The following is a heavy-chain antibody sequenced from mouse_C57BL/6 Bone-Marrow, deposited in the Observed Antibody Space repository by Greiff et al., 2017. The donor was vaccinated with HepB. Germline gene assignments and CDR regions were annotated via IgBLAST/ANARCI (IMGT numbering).Heavy chain of an antibody. CDR1: GYAFSSSW. Sequence: VQLQESGPELVKPGASVKISCKASGYAFSSSWMNWVKQRPGKGLEWIGRIYPGDGDTNYNGKFKGKATLTDDKSSSTAYMQLSSLTSEDSAVYFCARSSTLLLRYLAYWGQGTLVTVSA. CDR3: ARSSTLLLRYLAY. CDR2: IYPGDGDT. J-gene: IGHJ3*01. V-gene: IGHV1-82*01. D-gene: IGHD1-1*01.